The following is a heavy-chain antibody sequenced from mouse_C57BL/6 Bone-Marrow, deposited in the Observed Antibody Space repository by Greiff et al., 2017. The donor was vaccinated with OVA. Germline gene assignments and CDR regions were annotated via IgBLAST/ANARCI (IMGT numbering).Heavy chain of an antibody. Sequence: QVQLQQSGAELARPGASVKLSCKASGYTFTSYGISWVKQRTGQGLEWIGEIYPRSGNHYYNEKFKGKATLTADKSSSTAYMELRSLTSEDSAVYVCARSHYYGSSYGFDYWGQGTTLTGSS. D-gene: IGHD1-1*01. CDR2: IYPRSGNH. V-gene: IGHV1-81*01. CDR1: GYTFTSYG. CDR3: ARSHYYGSSYGFDY. J-gene: IGHJ2*01.